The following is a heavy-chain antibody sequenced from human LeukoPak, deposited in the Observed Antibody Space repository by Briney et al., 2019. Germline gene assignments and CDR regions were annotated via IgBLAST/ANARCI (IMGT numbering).Heavy chain of an antibody. CDR2: IYTSGST. CDR1: GGSISSGSYY. D-gene: IGHD6-13*01. V-gene: IGHV4-61*02. J-gene: IGHJ5*02. Sequence: SETLSLTCTVSGGSISSGSYYWSWIRQPAGRGLEWIGRIYTSGSTNYNPSLKSRVTISVDMSKNQFSLKLSSVTAADTAVYYCARDGQQQLVRNWFDPWGQGTLVTVSS. CDR3: ARDGQQQLVRNWFDP.